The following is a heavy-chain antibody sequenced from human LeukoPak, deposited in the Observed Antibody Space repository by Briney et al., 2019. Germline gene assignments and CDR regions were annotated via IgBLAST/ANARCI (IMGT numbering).Heavy chain of an antibody. CDR2: IYHIGYISQSGNI. CDR1: GGSISSYY. J-gene: IGHJ6*02. V-gene: IGHV4-59*01. Sequence: PSETLSLTCTVSGGSISSYYWSWIRQPPGKGLEWIGYIYHIGYISQSGNIYQNPSLKSRVTISLDTSRNQFSLNLSSVTAADTAMYYCARDRSPEGYYDSSHWDYYHGMDVWGQGTTVTVSS. CDR3: ARDRSPEGYYDSSHWDYYHGMDV. D-gene: IGHD3-22*01.